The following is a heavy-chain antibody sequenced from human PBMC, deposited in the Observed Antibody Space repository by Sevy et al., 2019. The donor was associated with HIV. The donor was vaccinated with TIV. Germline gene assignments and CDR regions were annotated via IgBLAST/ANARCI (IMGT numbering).Heavy chain of an antibody. Sequence: GGSLRLSCVGSGFVFEDFAVHWVRRSPGKGLEWVSGLTVAGSKKFDEGSVKGGFNISRDNARNYLHLQMNNMKFDETAFYYCVRDMSPTLGTGNNWFDRWGQGTLVTVSS. J-gene: IGHJ5*02. CDR3: VRDMSPTLGTGNNWFDR. V-gene: IGHV3-9*01. CDR2: LTVAGSKK. CDR1: GFVFEDFA.